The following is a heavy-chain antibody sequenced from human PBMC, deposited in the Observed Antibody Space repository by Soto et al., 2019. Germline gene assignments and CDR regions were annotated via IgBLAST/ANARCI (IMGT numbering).Heavy chain of an antibody. V-gene: IGHV3-23*01. CDR2: ISGSAGDT. J-gene: IGHJ4*02. CDR1: GLTFGSYV. D-gene: IGHD3-3*02. CDR3: AGAFR. Sequence: VQLLESGGGLVQPGGSLRLSCVVSGLTFGSYVMSWVRQAPGKGLEWVSDISGSAGDTYYADSVKGRFTISTDNSKNTVFLQMNGLRAEDSAVYYCAGAFRWGQGTLVTVSS.